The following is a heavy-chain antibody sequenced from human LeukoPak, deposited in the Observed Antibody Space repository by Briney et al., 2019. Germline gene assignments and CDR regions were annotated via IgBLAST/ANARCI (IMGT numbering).Heavy chain of an antibody. CDR1: GFTFSSYS. CDR2: ISSSSSTI. J-gene: IGHJ4*02. CDR3: ARDTRGIAVAGTFDC. D-gene: IGHD6-19*01. V-gene: IGHV3-48*01. Sequence: GGSLRLSCAASGFTFSSYSMNWVRQAPGKGLEWVSYISSSSSTIYYADSVKGRFTISRDNAKNSLYLQMNSLRAEDTAVYYCARDTRGIAVAGTFDCWGQGTLVTVSS.